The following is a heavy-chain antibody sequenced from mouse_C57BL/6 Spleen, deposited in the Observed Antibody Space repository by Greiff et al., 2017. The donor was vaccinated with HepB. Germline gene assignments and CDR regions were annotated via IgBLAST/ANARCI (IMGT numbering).Heavy chain of an antibody. D-gene: IGHD2-1*01. CDR1: GYTFTSYW. V-gene: IGHV1-55*01. CDR2: IYPGSGST. CDR3: ARSYYGNSPDY. Sequence: VKLQQPGAELVKPGASVKMSCKASGYTFTSYWITWVKQRPGQGLEWIGDIYPGSGSTNYNEKFKSKATLTVDTSSSTAYMQLSSLTSEDSAVYYCARSYYGNSPDYWGQGTTLTVSS. J-gene: IGHJ2*01.